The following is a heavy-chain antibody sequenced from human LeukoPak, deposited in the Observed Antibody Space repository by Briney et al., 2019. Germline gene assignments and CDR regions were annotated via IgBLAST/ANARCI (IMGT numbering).Heavy chain of an antibody. Sequence: GGSLRLSCAVSGLTFNNYAMSWVRQAPGKGLEWVSGISGRGASKYYADSVKGRSTISRDNSKNTLYLQMNSLRAEDTAVYYCAKAPITMVRGVLYYFDYWGQGTLVTVSS. J-gene: IGHJ4*02. D-gene: IGHD3-10*01. CDR2: ISGRGASK. CDR3: AKAPITMVRGVLYYFDY. CDR1: GLTFNNYA. V-gene: IGHV3-23*01.